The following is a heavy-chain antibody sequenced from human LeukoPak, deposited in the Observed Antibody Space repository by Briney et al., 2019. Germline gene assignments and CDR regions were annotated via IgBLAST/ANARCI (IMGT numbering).Heavy chain of an antibody. CDR3: ARDTAVAGQIIDY. J-gene: IGHJ4*02. CDR2: IKQDGSEK. D-gene: IGHD6-19*01. Sequence: GGSLRLSCAASGFTFSSYWMSWVRQAPGKGPEWVANIKQDGSEKYYVDSVKGRFTTSRDNAKNSLYLQMNSLRAEDTAVYYCARDTAVAGQIIDYWGQGTLVTVSS. CDR1: GFTFSSYW. V-gene: IGHV3-7*01.